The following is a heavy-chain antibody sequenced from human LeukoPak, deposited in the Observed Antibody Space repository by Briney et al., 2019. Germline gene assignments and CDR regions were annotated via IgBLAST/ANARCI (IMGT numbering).Heavy chain of an antibody. J-gene: IGHJ5*02. D-gene: IGHD6-13*01. CDR3: ARDSGLAAAGTDRNWFDP. V-gene: IGHV4-39*02. Sequence: PSETLSLTCTVSRGSISSSSYYWGWIRQPPGKGLEWIGSIYYSGSTYYNPSLKSRVTIYVDTSKNQFSLKLSSVTAADTAVYYCARDSGLAAAGTDRNWFDPWGQGTLVTVST. CDR1: RGSISSSSYY. CDR2: IYYSGST.